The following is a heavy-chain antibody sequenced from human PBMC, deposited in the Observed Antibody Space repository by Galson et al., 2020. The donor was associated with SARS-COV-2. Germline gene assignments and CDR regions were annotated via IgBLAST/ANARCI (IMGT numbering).Heavy chain of an antibody. CDR2: IYHSGST. Sequence: SETLSLTCAVSGYSISSGYYWGWIRQPPGKGLEWIGSIYHSGSTYYNPSLKSRVTISVDTSKNQFSLKLSSVTAADTAVYYCARHLGGVYGQGLRYMDVWGKGTTVTISS. J-gene: IGHJ6*03. D-gene: IGHD3-16*01. V-gene: IGHV4-38-2*01. CDR3: ARHLGGVYGQGLRYMDV. CDR1: GYSISSGYY.